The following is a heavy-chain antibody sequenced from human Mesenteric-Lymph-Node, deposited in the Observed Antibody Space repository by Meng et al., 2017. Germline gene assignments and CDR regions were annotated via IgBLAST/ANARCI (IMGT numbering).Heavy chain of an antibody. CDR2: TLPDGNQN. D-gene: IGHD3-9*01. CDR3: VRGSLDWYFDH. CDR1: GFTFSSYA. J-gene: IGHJ4*02. V-gene: IGHV3-30*01. Sequence: GESLKISCAASGFTFSSYAMHWVRQAPGKGLEWLAVTLPDGNQNYYADSVKDRFTISRDNSKNTLFLHMNSLRAEDTAVYYCVRGSLDWYFDHWGQGTLVTVSS.